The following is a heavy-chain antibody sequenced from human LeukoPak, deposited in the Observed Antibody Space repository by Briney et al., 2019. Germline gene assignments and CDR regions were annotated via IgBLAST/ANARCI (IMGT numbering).Heavy chain of an antibody. J-gene: IGHJ5*02. D-gene: IGHD1-26*01. CDR1: GFTFSYYS. CDR2: IKEDGSEK. V-gene: IGHV3-7*01. Sequence: PGGSLRLSCAASGFTFSYYSMRWVRQAPGKGLEWVANIKEDGSEKYYVDSVRGRFTVSIDNAKNSLYLQMSSLRAEDTAVYYCLSTSGPWGQGTLVTVSS. CDR3: LSTSGP.